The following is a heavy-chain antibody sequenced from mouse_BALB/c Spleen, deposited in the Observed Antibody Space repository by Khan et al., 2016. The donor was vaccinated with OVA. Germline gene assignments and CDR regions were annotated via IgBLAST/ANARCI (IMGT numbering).Heavy chain of an antibody. J-gene: IGHJ3*01. CDR3: ARLAYYYGSGGFAY. V-gene: IGHV5-6*01. CDR1: GFTFSTYG. CDR2: ISSCGSYT. D-gene: IGHD1-1*01. Sequence: EVELVESGGDLVKPEGSLKLSCAASGFTFSTYGMSWVRQAPDKRLEWVATISSCGSYTSYPDSVQGRFTISRDNAKNTLYLQMSSLKSEDTAMFYCARLAYYYGSGGFAYWGQGTLVTVSA.